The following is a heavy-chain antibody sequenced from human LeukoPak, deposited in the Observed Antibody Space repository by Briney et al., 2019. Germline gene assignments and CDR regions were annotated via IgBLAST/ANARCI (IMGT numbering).Heavy chain of an antibody. Sequence: GGTLRLSCSASGFTFTSSGMSWVRQAPGKGLEWVSAISGSGGSTYYADSVRGRLTISRDNSKNTLYLQMNSLRAEDTAVYYCAELGITMIGGVWGKGTTVTISS. CDR2: ISGSGGST. D-gene: IGHD3-10*02. CDR3: AELGITMIGGV. V-gene: IGHV3-23*01. J-gene: IGHJ6*04. CDR1: GFTFTSSG.